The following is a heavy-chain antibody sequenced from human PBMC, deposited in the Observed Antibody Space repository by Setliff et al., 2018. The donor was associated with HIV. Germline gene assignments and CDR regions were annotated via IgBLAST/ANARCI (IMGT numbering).Heavy chain of an antibody. D-gene: IGHD7-27*01. CDR3: ARHVDWGPLDF. CDR2: IDPDDPSDSYT. J-gene: IGHJ4*02. Sequence: PGESLKISCKGSGYSFTSYWIGWVRQMPGKGLEWMARIDPDDPSDSYTKYSPSFQGHVTVSADKSISTVYLHWSSLKASDTATYYCARHVDWGPLDFWGQGTLVTVSS. CDR1: GYSFTSYW. V-gene: IGHV5-10-1*01.